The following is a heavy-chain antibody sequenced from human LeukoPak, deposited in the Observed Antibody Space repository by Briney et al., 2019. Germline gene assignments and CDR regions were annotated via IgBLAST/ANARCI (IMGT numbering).Heavy chain of an antibody. J-gene: IGHJ4*02. D-gene: IGHD3-22*01. CDR1: GFTFRAHW. CDR3: AKSNYFDSGGYYFFDY. V-gene: IGHV3-7*05. Sequence: GGSLRLSCAASGFTFRAHWMSWVRQAPGKGLEWVANIKHDGSDKYYADSMKGRFTISRDNAENSLYLQVNSLRAEDTAVYYCAKSNYFDSGGYYFFDYWGQGTLVTVSS. CDR2: IKHDGSDK.